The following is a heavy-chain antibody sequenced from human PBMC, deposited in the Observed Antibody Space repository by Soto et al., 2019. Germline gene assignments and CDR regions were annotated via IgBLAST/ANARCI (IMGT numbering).Heavy chain of an antibody. CDR1: GYTFTTYD. CDR2: MNPNSGNT. CDR3: ARGPYCSTTGCRRWVWFDP. Sequence: ASVKVSCEASGYTFTTYDIDWVRRATRQGVEWMGWMNPNSGNTGYAQKFQDRVTMTRNTSINTAYLELSRLRSEDTAVYYCARGPYCSTTGCRRWVWFDPWGQGTLVTVSS. J-gene: IGHJ5*02. D-gene: IGHD2-2*01. V-gene: IGHV1-8*01.